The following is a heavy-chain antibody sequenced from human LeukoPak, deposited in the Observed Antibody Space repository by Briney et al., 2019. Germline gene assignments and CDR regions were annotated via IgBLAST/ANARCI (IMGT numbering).Heavy chain of an antibody. CDR2: ISYNGNT. CDR1: GGSIDSHY. V-gene: IGHV4-59*11. Sequence: SETLSLTCTVSGGSIDSHYWSWIRQPPGKGREWIGYISYNGNTNYNPSLKSRVTITVDSSKNQFSLKMNSVTAADTAMYYCARGLSITMIVRWFDPWGQGTLVTVSS. D-gene: IGHD3-22*01. J-gene: IGHJ5*02. CDR3: ARGLSITMIVRWFDP.